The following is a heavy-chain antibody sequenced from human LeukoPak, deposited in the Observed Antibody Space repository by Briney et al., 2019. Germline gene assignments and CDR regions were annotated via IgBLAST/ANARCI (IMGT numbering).Heavy chain of an antibody. D-gene: IGHD6-13*01. CDR3: ARSRAAGSLYGY. V-gene: IGHV3-30-3*01. CDR1: GFTFSSYA. J-gene: IGHJ4*02. CDR2: ISNDGSNK. Sequence: GGSLRLSCAASGFTFSSYAMHWVRQAPGKGLEWVAVISNDGSNKYYVDSVKGRFTISRDNSKNTLYLQMNSLRAEDTAVYYCARSRAAGSLYGYWGQGTLVTVSS.